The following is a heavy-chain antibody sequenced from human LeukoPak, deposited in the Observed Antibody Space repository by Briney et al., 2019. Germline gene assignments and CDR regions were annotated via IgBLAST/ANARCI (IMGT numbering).Heavy chain of an antibody. CDR3: ATRPSIVAPIDY. Sequence: GASLEISCKGSGSSFTSYWIGWVRPLPGKGLEWMGIIYPGDSDTRYSPFFQGQVTISANKSISTSYLQWSSLKASDTAMYYCATRPSIVAPIDYWGQGTLVTVSS. CDR2: IYPGDSDT. CDR1: GSSFTSYW. D-gene: IGHD5-12*01. V-gene: IGHV5-51*01. J-gene: IGHJ4*02.